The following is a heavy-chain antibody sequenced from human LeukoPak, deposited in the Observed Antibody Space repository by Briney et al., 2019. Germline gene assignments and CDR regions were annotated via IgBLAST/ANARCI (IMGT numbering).Heavy chain of an antibody. Sequence: PSETLSLTCTVSGGSISSGDYYWSWIRQPPGKGLEWIGYIYYSGSTYYNPSLKSRVTISVDTSKNQFSLKLSSVTAADTAVYYCAREWELRSHRGFDYWGQGTLVTVSS. J-gene: IGHJ4*02. CDR2: IYYSGST. CDR1: GGSISSGDYY. D-gene: IGHD1-26*01. CDR3: AREWELRSHRGFDY. V-gene: IGHV4-30-4*01.